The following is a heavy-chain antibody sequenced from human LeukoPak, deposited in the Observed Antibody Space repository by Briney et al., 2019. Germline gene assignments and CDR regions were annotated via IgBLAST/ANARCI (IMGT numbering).Heavy chain of an antibody. CDR2: INHDSGVT. V-gene: IGHV1-2*02. D-gene: IGHD3-22*01. J-gene: IGHJ5*02. Sequence: ASVKVSCKPSGHTFTCHYLHWVRQAPGQGLEWMGWINHDSGVTKYAQKFQGRVTITADESTSTAYMELSSLRSEDTAVYYCARDPGRYDSSGYYYPWGQGTLVTVSS. CDR3: ARDPGRYDSSGYYYP. CDR1: GHTFTCHY.